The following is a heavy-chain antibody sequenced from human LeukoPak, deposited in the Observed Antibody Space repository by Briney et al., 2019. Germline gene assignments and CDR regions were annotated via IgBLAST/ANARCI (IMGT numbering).Heavy chain of an antibody. Sequence: GGSLRLSCAASGFMFSDEYMSWIRQAPGKGLEWVSAISGSGAKTYYADSVKGRFTISRDNSRNTLYLQMNSLRVEDTAVYYCAQGDSYYDFLLSVWGQGTMVTVSS. CDR2: ISGSGAKT. J-gene: IGHJ3*01. V-gene: IGHV3-23*01. CDR1: GFMFSDEY. D-gene: IGHD3-3*01. CDR3: AQGDSYYDFLLSV.